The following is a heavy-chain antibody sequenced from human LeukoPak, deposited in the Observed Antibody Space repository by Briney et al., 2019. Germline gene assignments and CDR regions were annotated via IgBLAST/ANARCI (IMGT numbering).Heavy chain of an antibody. CDR1: GRSISSYY. V-gene: IGHV4-59*01. CDR3: ARNDHGADSDY. J-gene: IGHJ4*02. Sequence: PSETLSLTCTVPGRSISSYYWSSIRRPPGKGLEWVRYIHYSGNISYNPSRKSRVTISVDTYNNQHGLKLTSVTAPDPAVYYCARNDHGADSDYWGQGTLVTVSS. CDR2: IHYSGNI. D-gene: IGHD2-21*01.